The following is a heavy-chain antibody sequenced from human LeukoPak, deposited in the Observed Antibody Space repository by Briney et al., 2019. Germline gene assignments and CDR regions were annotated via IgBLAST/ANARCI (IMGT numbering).Heavy chain of an antibody. CDR2: INPNSGGT. Sequence: GASVKVSCKASGYTFTGCYMHWVRQAPGQGLEWMGWINPNSGGTNYAQKFQGRVTMTRDTSISTAYMELSRLRSDDTAVYYCARTQSPSGSYWTFDYWGQGTLATVSS. D-gene: IGHD1-26*01. CDR3: ARTQSPSGSYWTFDY. V-gene: IGHV1-2*02. CDR1: GYTFTGCY. J-gene: IGHJ4*02.